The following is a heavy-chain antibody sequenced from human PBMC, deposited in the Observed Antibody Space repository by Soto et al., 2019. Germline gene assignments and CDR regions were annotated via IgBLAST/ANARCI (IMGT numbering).Heavy chain of an antibody. J-gene: IGHJ5*02. CDR3: ARDRCSGGSCYLDNWFDP. Sequence: ASVKVSCKASGYTFNSYDINWVRQATGQGLEWMGWISPNNGNTNYAQKFQGRVTMTRDTSTSTAYMELRSLRSDDTAVYYCARDRCSGGSCYLDNWFDPWGQGTLVNVSS. V-gene: IGHV1-18*01. CDR1: GYTFNSYD. D-gene: IGHD2-15*01. CDR2: ISPNNGNT.